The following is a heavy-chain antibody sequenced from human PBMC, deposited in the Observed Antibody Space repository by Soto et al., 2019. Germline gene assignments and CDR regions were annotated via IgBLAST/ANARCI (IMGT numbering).Heavy chain of an antibody. D-gene: IGHD3-9*01. J-gene: IGHJ4*02. CDR2: IIPIFGTA. Sequence: SVKVSCKASGGTFSSYAISWVRQAPGQGLEWMGGIIPIFGTANYAQKFQGRVTITADESTSTAYMELSSLRSEDTAVYYCERELSYDILTVYSVDYWGQGTLVTVSS. CDR1: GGTFSSYA. V-gene: IGHV1-69*13. CDR3: ERELSYDILTVYSVDY.